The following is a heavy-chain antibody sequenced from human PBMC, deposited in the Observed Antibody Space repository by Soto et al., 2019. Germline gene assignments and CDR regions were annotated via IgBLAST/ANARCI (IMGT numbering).Heavy chain of an antibody. J-gene: IGHJ6*02. Sequence: GGSLRLSCAACGFTFSSYGMSWDRQAPGKGLEWVSAISGSGGSTNYADSVKGRFTISRDNSKNTRYLQMKSLRAEDTAVYYWAKVPESSYSYGMDVWGQGTTVRVSS. CDR2: ISGSGGST. D-gene: IGHD6-6*01. V-gene: IGHV3-23*01. CDR3: AKVPESSYSYGMDV. CDR1: GFTFSSYG.